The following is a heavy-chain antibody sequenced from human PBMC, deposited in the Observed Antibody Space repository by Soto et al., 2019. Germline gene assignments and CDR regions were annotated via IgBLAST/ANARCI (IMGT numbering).Heavy chain of an antibody. D-gene: IGHD5-12*01. V-gene: IGHV1-69*02. CDR2: IIPILGIA. CDR3: AKQEATITDAFDI. CDR1: GGTFSSYT. J-gene: IGHJ3*02. Sequence: ASVKVSCKASGGTFSSYTISWVRQAPGQGLEWMGRIIPILGIANYAQKFQGRVTITADKSTSTAYMELSSLRSEDTAVYYCAKQEATITDAFDIWGQGTMVTVSS.